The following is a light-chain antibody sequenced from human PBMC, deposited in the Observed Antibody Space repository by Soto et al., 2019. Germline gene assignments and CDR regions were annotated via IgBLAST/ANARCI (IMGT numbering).Light chain of an antibody. V-gene: IGKV1-39*01. CDR1: QNINTY. J-gene: IGKJ1*01. CDR3: QQSYSNPKT. Sequence: DIQMTQSPSSLSASVGGRVTITCQATQNINTYVNWYQQKPGKAPQLLIYGASSLQSGVPSRFSGRGSGADFTLTISSLQPEDFATYYCQQSYSNPKTFGQGTKVE. CDR2: GAS.